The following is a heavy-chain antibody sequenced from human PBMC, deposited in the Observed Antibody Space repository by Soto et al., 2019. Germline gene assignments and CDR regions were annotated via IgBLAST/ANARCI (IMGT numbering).Heavy chain of an antibody. CDR1: GYTFTSYY. D-gene: IGHD6-19*01. CDR3: ARDGRSSYSSGCYYFDY. J-gene: IGHJ4*02. V-gene: IGHV1-46*01. CDR2: INPSGGST. Sequence: GASVKVSCKASGYTFTSYYMHWVRQAPGQGLEWMGIINPSGGSTSYAQKFQGRVTITRDTSTSTVYMELSSLRSEDTAVYYCARDGRSSYSSGCYYFDYWGQGTLVTVSS.